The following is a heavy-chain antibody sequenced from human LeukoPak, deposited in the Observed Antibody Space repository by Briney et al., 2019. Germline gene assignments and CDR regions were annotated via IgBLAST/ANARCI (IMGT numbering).Heavy chain of an antibody. Sequence: SETLSLTCTVSGGSISSYYWSWIRQPPGKGLEWIGYIYYSGSTNYNPSLKSRVTISVDTSKNQFSLELSSVTAADTAVYYCARGKPQPPSTYYDFWSGYYNPLYYFDYWGQGTPVTVSS. CDR2: IYYSGST. CDR3: ARGKPQPPSTYYDFWSGYYNPLYYFDY. J-gene: IGHJ4*02. V-gene: IGHV4-59*08. CDR1: GGSISSYY. D-gene: IGHD3-3*01.